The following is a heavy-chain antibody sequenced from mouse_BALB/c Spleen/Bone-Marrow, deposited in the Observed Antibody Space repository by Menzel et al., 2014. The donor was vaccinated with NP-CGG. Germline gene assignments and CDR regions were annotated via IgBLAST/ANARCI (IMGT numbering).Heavy chain of an antibody. Sequence: EVQLQQSGAELVKPGASVKLSCTASGFKIKDTYMHWARQRPEQGLEWIGRIDPANGDTRYDPKFQSKATITADTSSSTAYLQLSSLTSEDTAVYCCARYRLGTYFDYWGQGTTLTVSS. D-gene: IGHD2-14*01. CDR1: GFKIKDTY. CDR2: IDPANGDT. V-gene: IGHV14-3*02. J-gene: IGHJ2*01. CDR3: ARYRLGTYFDY.